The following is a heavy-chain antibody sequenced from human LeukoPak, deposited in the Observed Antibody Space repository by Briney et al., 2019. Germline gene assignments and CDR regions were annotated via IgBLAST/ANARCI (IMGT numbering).Heavy chain of an antibody. CDR2: IYYSGST. CDR3: ARGPHYHDSSGYSPSYSYAMDV. V-gene: IGHV4-59*01. CDR1: GGSISSYY. D-gene: IGHD3-22*01. Sequence: SETLSLTCTVSGGSISSYYWSWIRQPPGKGLELIGYIYYSGSTNYNPSLRSRVTISVATSKNQFSLDLRSVPAADTAVYYCARGPHYHDSSGYSPSYSYAMDVWGQGTTVTVSS. J-gene: IGHJ6*02.